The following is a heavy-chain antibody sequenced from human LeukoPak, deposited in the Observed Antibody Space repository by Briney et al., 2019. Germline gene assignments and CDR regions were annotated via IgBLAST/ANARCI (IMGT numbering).Heavy chain of an antibody. CDR2: INPNSGGT. D-gene: IGHD3-10*01. Sequence: GASVKVSCTASGYTFTGYYMHWVRQAPGQGREWMGWINPNSGGTNYAQKFQGRVTMTRDTSISTAYMELSRLRSYVTAGDYCARAPGLWFGELYGWFGPWGQGTLVTVSS. J-gene: IGHJ5*02. CDR3: ARAPGLWFGELYGWFGP. V-gene: IGHV1-2*02. CDR1: GYTFTGYY.